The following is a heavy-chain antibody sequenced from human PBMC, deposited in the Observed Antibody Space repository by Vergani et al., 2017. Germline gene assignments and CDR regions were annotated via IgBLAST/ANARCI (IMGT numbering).Heavy chain of an antibody. Sequence: QVQLVESGGGVVQPGRSLRLSCAASGFTFCSYGMHWVRQAPGKGVEWVSVISYDGSNKYYADSSKGRFTISRDNSKNTLYLQMNSLRAEDTAVYYCASDSPYGSGNPLDAFDIWGQGTMVTVSS. J-gene: IGHJ3*02. V-gene: IGHV3-30*03. CDR2: ISYDGSNK. D-gene: IGHD4-23*01. CDR3: ASDSPYGSGNPLDAFDI. CDR1: GFTFCSYG.